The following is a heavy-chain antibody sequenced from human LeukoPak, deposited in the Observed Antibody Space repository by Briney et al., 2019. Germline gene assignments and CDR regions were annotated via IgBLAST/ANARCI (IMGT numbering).Heavy chain of an antibody. CDR2: ISYDGSNK. Sequence: GRSLRLSCAASGFTFSSYGMYWVRQAPGKGLEWVAVISYDGSNKYYADSVKGRFTISRDNSKNTLYLQMNSLRAEDTAVYYCAKILPDTVTADYWGQGTLVTVSS. V-gene: IGHV3-30*18. D-gene: IGHD4-11*01. CDR3: AKILPDTVTADY. CDR1: GFTFSSYG. J-gene: IGHJ4*02.